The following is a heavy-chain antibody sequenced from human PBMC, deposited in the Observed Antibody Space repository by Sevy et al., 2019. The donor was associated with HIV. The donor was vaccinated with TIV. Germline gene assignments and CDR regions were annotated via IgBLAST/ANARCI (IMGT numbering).Heavy chain of an antibody. CDR1: GFTFSSHW. D-gene: IGHD3-16*01. CDR3: ARSKVGVGVAFDI. V-gene: IGHV3-74*01. Sequence: GGSLRLSCAASGFTFSSHWMQWVRQAPGKGLVWVSRLNYDGSYTNYADSVKGRFTISRDNAKSTLYLQMNSLRAEDTALYYWARSKVGVGVAFDIWGQGTMVTVSS. J-gene: IGHJ3*02. CDR2: LNYDGSYT.